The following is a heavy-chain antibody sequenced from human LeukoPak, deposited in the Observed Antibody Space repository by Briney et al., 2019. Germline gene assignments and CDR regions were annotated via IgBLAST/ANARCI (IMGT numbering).Heavy chain of an antibody. CDR1: GGSFSGYY. CDR2: INHSGST. Sequence: SETLSLTCAVYGGSFSGYYWSWIRQPPGKGLEWIGEINHSGSTNYNPSLKSRVTISVDTSKNQFSLKLSSVTAADTAVYYCAREGIKYYDFWSGYYEYYYYGMDVWGQGTTVTVSS. J-gene: IGHJ6*02. D-gene: IGHD3-3*01. CDR3: AREGIKYYDFWSGYYEYYYYGMDV. V-gene: IGHV4-34*01.